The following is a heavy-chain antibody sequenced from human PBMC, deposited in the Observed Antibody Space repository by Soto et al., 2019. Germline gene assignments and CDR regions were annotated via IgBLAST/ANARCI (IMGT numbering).Heavy chain of an antibody. CDR3: ASGASTHYYDSSGYYKGPLDY. CDR1: GGTFNIYS. J-gene: IGHJ4*02. D-gene: IGHD3-22*01. CDR2: IIPLFGTA. Sequence: QVQLVQSGADVKKPGSSVKVSCKASGGTFNIYSISWVRQAPGQGLEWMGGIIPLFGTAYYEQEVQGRVTITADESTSTAYMELSSLRSEDTAVYFCASGASTHYYDSSGYYKGPLDYWGQGTLVTVSS. V-gene: IGHV1-69*01.